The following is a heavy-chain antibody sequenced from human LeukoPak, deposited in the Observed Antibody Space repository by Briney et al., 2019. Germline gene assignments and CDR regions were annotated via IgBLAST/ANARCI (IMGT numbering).Heavy chain of an antibody. J-gene: IGHJ4*02. D-gene: IGHD3/OR15-3a*01. CDR1: GFTFSSYA. V-gene: IGHV3-30-3*01. CDR2: ISYDGSNK. CDR3: ARPNKGLATEEAFDY. Sequence: GGSLRLSCAASGFTFSSYAMHWVRQAPGKGLEWVAVISYDGSNKYYADSVKGRFTISRDNSKNTLYLQMNSLRAEDTAVYYCARPNKGLATEEAFDYWGQGTLVTVSS.